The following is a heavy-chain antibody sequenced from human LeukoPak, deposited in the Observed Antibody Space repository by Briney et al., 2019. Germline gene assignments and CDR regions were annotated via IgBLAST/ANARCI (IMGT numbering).Heavy chain of an antibody. D-gene: IGHD6-13*01. CDR2: ISSGSRYI. CDR1: GFTFSSYS. J-gene: IGHJ4*02. CDR3: ARESSSSWYFDY. V-gene: IGHV3-21*01. Sequence: GGSLRLSCAASGFTFSSYSMNWVRQAPGKGLEWVSSISSGSRYIYYADSLKGRFTISRDNAKNSVYLQMIGLRAEDTAVYYCARESSSSWYFDYWGRGTLVTVSS.